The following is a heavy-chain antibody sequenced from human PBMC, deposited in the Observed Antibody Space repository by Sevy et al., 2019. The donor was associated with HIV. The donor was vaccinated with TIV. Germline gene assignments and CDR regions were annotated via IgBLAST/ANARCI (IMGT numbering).Heavy chain of an antibody. CDR1: GFTFGDYC. D-gene: IGHD3-16*01. CDR2: LKSKAYGGTV. V-gene: IGHV3-49*04. J-gene: IGHJ4*02. CDR3: TRGKGAQSIFDY. Sequence: GGYLRLSCTASGFTFGDYCMSWVRQAPGKGLEWVAFLKSKAYGGTVDHAASVKGRFTISRDDSKSIAYLQMNDLNTGDTGVYYCTRGKGAQSIFDYWGQGALVTVSS.